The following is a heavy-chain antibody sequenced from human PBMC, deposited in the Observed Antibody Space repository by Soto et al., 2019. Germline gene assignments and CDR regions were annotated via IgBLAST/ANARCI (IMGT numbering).Heavy chain of an antibody. CDR1: GFTFGDNL. Sequence: QVQLVQSGAEVRKPGASVNISCWASGFTFGDNLINWVRQVPGQSLEWMGWSNPDNGNTKYSKTFQGRVTISRHASAIMAYVEVTDLTSDDTAVYYGARDLLSVGPRANDAVDVWGQGTMVTVSS. CDR2: SNPDNGNT. CDR3: ARDLLSVGPRANDAVDV. V-gene: IGHV1-3*01. J-gene: IGHJ3*01.